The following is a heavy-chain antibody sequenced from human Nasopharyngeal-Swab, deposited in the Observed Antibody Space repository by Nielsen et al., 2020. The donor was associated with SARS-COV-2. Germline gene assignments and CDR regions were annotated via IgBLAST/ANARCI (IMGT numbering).Heavy chain of an antibody. J-gene: IGHJ6*02. Sequence: SETLSLTCNVSGGSISSSSYYWGWIRQPPGKGLEWIGSIYYSGSTYYNPSLKSRVTISVDTSKNRFSLKLSSVTAADTAVYYCARDPLKSITIFGVVSYSYAMDVWGQGTTVTVSS. V-gene: IGHV4-39*07. D-gene: IGHD3-3*01. CDR1: GGSISSSSYY. CDR3: ARDPLKSITIFGVVSYSYAMDV. CDR2: IYYSGST.